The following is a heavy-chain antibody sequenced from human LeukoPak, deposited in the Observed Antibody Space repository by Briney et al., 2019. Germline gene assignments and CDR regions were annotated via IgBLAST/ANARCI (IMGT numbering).Heavy chain of an antibody. J-gene: IGHJ3*02. V-gene: IGHV3-23*01. CDR3: AKDLVRFLGRDAFDI. CDR1: GFTFSSYA. D-gene: IGHD3-3*01. Sequence: GGSLRLSCAASGFTFSSYAMSWVRQAPGKGLEWVSAISGSGGSTYYADSAKGRFTISRDNSKNTLYLQMNSLRAEDTAVYYCAKDLVRFLGRDAFDIWGQGTMVTVSS. CDR2: ISGSGGST.